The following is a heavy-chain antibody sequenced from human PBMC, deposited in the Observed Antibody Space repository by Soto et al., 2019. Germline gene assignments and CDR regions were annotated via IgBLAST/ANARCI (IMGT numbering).Heavy chain of an antibody. V-gene: IGHV3-23*01. CDR3: AIDRDFGGSTVVVPAAIYY. J-gene: IGHJ4*02. CDR2: ISCSGGST. CDR1: GFTFSSYA. Sequence: GGSLRLSCAASGFTFSSYAMSWVRQAPGKGLEWVSAISCSGGSTYYADSVKGRFTISRDNSKNTLYLQMNSLRAEDTAVYYCAIDRDFGGSTVVVPAAIYYWGQGTLVTVSS. D-gene: IGHD2-2*01.